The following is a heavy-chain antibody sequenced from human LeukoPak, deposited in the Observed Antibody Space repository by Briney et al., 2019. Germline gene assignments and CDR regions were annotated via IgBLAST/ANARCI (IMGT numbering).Heavy chain of an antibody. CDR2: MNPNSGNT. V-gene: IGHV1-8*02. D-gene: IGHD1-20*01. J-gene: IGHJ4*02. CDR3: ARGRITGTKPFDY. CDR1: GYTFTSYG. Sequence: GASVKVSCKASGYTFTSYGISWVRQAPGQGLEWMGWMNPNSGNTGYAQKFQGRVTMTRNTSISTAYMELSSLRSEDTAVYYCARGRITGTKPFDYWGQGTLVTVSS.